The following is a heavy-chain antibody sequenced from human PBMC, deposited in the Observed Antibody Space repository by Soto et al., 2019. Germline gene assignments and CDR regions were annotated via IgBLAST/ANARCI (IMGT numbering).Heavy chain of an antibody. J-gene: IGHJ6*03. Sequence: SETLSLTCTVSGGSISSYYWSWIRQPPGKGLEWIGYIYYSGSTNYNPSLKSRVTISVDTSKNQFSLKLSSVTAADTAVYYCARHTLGYCSSTSCYRDYYYYYYMDVWGKGTTVTVSS. CDR3: ARHTLGYCSSTSCYRDYYYYYYMDV. V-gene: IGHV4-59*08. CDR1: GGSISSYY. D-gene: IGHD2-2*01. CDR2: IYYSGST.